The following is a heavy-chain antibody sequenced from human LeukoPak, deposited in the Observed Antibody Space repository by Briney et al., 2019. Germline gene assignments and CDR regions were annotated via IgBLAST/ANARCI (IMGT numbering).Heavy chain of an antibody. CDR1: GFTFSSYS. J-gene: IGHJ4*02. V-gene: IGHV3-48*04. D-gene: IGHD3-10*01. CDR2: ISSSSSTI. Sequence: GGSLRLSCEASGFTFSSYSMNWVRQAPGKGLEWVSYISSSSSTIYYADSVKGRFTISRDNAKNSLYLQMNSLRAEDTAVYYRARDRYYGSGSYSLDYWGQGTLVTVSS. CDR3: ARDRYYGSGSYSLDY.